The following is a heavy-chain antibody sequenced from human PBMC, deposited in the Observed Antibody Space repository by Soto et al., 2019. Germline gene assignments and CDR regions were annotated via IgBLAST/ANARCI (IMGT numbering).Heavy chain of an antibody. CDR1: GYTFTSYY. CDR3: ARGGIAARPGGYFDWPFDY. Sequence: ASVKVSCMASGYTFTSYYMHWVRQAPGQGLEWMGIINPSGGSTSYAQKFQGRVTMTRDTSTSTVYMELSSLRSEDTAVYYCARGGIAARPGGYFDWPFDYWGQGTLVTVSS. V-gene: IGHV1-46*01. CDR2: INPSGGST. D-gene: IGHD6-6*01. J-gene: IGHJ4*02.